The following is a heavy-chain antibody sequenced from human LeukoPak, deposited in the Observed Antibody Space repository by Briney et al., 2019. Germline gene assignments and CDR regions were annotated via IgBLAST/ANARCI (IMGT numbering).Heavy chain of an antibody. D-gene: IGHD2-2*01. CDR2: ISANNNNT. V-gene: IGHV1-18*01. CDR3: ARALYHTFDY. Sequence: ASVKVSCKASGYTFTSYGISWVRLAPGHGLEWMGWISANNNNTDNVQKLQGRVTMTTDTSTSTAYMELRSLRSDDTAVYYCARALYHTFDYWGQGTLVTVSS. CDR1: GYTFTSYG. J-gene: IGHJ4*02.